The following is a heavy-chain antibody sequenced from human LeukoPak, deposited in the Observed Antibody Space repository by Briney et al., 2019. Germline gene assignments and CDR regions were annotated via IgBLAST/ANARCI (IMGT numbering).Heavy chain of an antibody. D-gene: IGHD2-2*01. CDR1: GGSFSGYY. J-gene: IGHJ3*02. Sequence: PSETLSVTCAVYGGSFSGYYWSWIRQPPGKGLEWIGEINHSGSTNYNPSLKSRVTISVDTSKNQFSLKLSSVAAADTAVYYCYIVVVPAAEIDAFDIWGQGTMVTVSS. CDR3: YIVVVPAAEIDAFDI. V-gene: IGHV4-34*01. CDR2: INHSGST.